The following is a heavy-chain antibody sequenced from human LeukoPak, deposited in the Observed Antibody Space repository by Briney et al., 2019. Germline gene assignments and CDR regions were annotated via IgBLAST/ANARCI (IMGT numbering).Heavy chain of an antibody. D-gene: IGHD2-2*01. J-gene: IGHJ4*02. V-gene: IGHV4-34*01. Sequence: PSETLSLTCAVYGGSFSGYYWSWIRQPPGKGLEWIGEINHSGSTNYNPSLKSRVTISVDTSKNQFSLKLSSVTAADTAVYYCARFCSSTSCYAKSPSFDYWGQGTLVTVSS. CDR2: INHSGST. CDR1: GGSFSGYY. CDR3: ARFCSSTSCYAKSPSFDY.